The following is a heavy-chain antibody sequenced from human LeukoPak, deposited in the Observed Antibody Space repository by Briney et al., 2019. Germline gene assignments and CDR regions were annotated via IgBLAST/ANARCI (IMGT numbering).Heavy chain of an antibody. D-gene: IGHD3-10*01. CDR2: IKQDGSEK. V-gene: IGHV3-7*01. CDR3: ARAKDYYGSGSYYPGNWFDP. CDR1: GFAFSSFA. Sequence: GGSLRLSCTASGFAFSSFAMSWVRQAPGKGLEWVANIKQDGSEKYYVDSVKGRFTISRDNAKNSLYLQMNSLRAEDTAVYYCARAKDYYGSGSYYPGNWFDPWGQGTLVTVSS. J-gene: IGHJ5*02.